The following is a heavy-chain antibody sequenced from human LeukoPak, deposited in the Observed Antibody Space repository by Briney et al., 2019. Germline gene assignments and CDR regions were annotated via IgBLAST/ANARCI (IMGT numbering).Heavy chain of an antibody. V-gene: IGHV3-21*04. CDR3: AKDRTGTTGADWFDP. J-gene: IGHJ5*02. D-gene: IGHD1-1*01. CDR2: ISSSSSYI. CDR1: GFTFSSYS. Sequence: GGSLRLSCAASGFTFSSYSMNWVRQAPGKGLEWVSSISSSSSYIYYADSVKGRFTISRDNAKNSLYLQMNSLRAEDTAVYYCAKDRTGTTGADWFDPWGQGTLVTVS.